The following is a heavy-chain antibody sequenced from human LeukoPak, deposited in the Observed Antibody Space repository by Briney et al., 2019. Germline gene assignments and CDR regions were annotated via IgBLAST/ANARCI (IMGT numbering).Heavy chain of an antibody. Sequence: GSSVKVSCKASGGTFSSYAISWVRQAPGQGLEWMGRIIPILGIANYAQKFQGRVTINADKSTSTAYMELNSLRSEDTAVYYCARGVAAAGTIGWFDPWGQGTLVTVSS. V-gene: IGHV1-69*04. CDR3: ARGVAAAGTIGWFDP. D-gene: IGHD6-13*01. CDR2: IIPILGIA. CDR1: GGTFSSYA. J-gene: IGHJ5*02.